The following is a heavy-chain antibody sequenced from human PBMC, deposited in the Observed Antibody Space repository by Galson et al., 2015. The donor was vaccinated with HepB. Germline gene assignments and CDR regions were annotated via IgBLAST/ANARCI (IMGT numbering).Heavy chain of an antibody. J-gene: IGHJ3*02. CDR1: GFTFSSYA. CDR3: ARTVTMDAFDI. CDR2: ISGSET. D-gene: IGHD4-11*01. Sequence: SLRLSCAASGFTFSSYAMTWVRQAPGKGLEWVSFISGSETYYVDSVKGRFTVSKDNAKNSLYLQMNSLRAEDTAVYYCARTVTMDAFDIWGQGTMVTVSS. V-gene: IGHV3-23*01.